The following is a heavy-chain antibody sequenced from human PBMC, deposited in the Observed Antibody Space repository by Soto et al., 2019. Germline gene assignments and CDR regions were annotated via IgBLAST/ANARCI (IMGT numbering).Heavy chain of an antibody. J-gene: IGHJ6*02. CDR1: GFTFTTYA. V-gene: IGHV3-30*04. D-gene: IGHD3-22*01. CDR2: ISPNGNNQ. Sequence: QPGGSLRLSCVDPGFTFTTYALHWIRQAPGKGLEWVAVISPNGNNQYYADSVKGRFTISRDTSKSTLYLQMTSLRPDDTAVYYCASSQPYYYDSSGYYYYYYGMDVWGQGTTVTVSS. CDR3: ASSQPYYYDSSGYYYYYYGMDV.